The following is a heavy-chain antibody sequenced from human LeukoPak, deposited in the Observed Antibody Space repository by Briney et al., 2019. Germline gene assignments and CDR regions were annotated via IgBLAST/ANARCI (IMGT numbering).Heavy chain of an antibody. V-gene: IGHV4-59*08. CDR3: ARLEGVAPVKYFQH. CDR1: GGSISSYY. Sequence: TSETLSLTCTVSGGSISSYYWSWIRQPPGKGLECIGYIYYTGSTYYNPSLKSRVTISVDTSKSQFSLRLSSVTAADTAVYYCARLEGVAPVKYFQHWGQGTLVTVSS. J-gene: IGHJ1*01. D-gene: IGHD3-16*01. CDR2: IYYTGST.